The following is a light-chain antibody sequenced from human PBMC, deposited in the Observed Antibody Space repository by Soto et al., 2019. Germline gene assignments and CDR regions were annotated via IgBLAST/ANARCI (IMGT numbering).Light chain of an antibody. CDR3: QTWDTGDWV. CDR2: VNSDGSH. V-gene: IGLV4-69*01. J-gene: IGLJ3*02. CDR1: SGHSSYA. Sequence: QPVLTQSPSASASLGASVKLTCTLSSGHSSYAIAWHQQQPEKGPRYLMKVNSDGSHNKGDGIPDRFSGSSSGAERYLTISRLQSEDEADYYCQTWDTGDWVLGGGTKLTVL.